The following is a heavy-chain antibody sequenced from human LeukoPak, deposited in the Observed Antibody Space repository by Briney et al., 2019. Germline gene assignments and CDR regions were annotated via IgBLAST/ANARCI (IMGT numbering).Heavy chain of an antibody. D-gene: IGHD6-19*01. Sequence: GGSLRLSCAASGFTFGIYWMSWVRQAPGKGLEWVANIKQDGSEKFYVDSVKGRFTLSRDNAKNSLFLQMDSLRAEDTAVYYCARDYYGSGWYGDYRGQGTLVTVSS. J-gene: IGHJ4*02. CDR2: IKQDGSEK. V-gene: IGHV3-7*04. CDR1: GFTFGIYW. CDR3: ARDYYGSGWYGDY.